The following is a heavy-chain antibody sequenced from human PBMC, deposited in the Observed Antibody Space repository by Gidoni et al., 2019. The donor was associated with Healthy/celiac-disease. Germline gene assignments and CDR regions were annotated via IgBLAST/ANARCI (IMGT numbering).Heavy chain of an antibody. D-gene: IGHD2-21*01. CDR1: GFTFSSYA. CDR2: ISYDGSNK. V-gene: IGHV3-30*04. J-gene: IGHJ5*02. CDR3: ARPGRRGDLFRWFDP. Sequence: QVQLVESGGGVVQPGRSLRLSCAAPGFTFSSYAMHWVRQAPGKGLEWVAVISYDGSNKYYADSVKGRFTISRDNSKNTLYLQMNSLRAEDTAVYYCARPGRRGDLFRWFDPWGQGTLVTVSS.